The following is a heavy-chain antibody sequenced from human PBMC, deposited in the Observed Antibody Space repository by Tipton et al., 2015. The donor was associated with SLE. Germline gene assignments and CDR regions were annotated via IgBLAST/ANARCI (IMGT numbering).Heavy chain of an antibody. D-gene: IGHD6-13*01. CDR3: ARRQKYSSSWYGYDCGMDV. Sequence: TLSLTCAVYGGSFSGYYWSWIRQPPGKGLEWIGAINLSGSTNYNPSLKSRVTISLDTSKNQFSLKLSSVTSADTAVYYCARRQKYSSSWYGYDCGMDVWGQGTTVTVSS. J-gene: IGHJ6*02. CDR1: GGSFSGYY. CDR2: INLSGST. V-gene: IGHV4-34*01.